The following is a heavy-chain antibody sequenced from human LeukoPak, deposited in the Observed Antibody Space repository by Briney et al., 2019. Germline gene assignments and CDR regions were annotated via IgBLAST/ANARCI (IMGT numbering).Heavy chain of an antibody. CDR3: ARDRMTGASLDAFDI. CDR1: GGSISSYY. D-gene: IGHD3-9*01. Sequence: PSETLSLTCIVSGGSISSYYWDWVRQPPGKGLEWIGYISNSGSPNYNPSLKSRVTISMDTSKNQFSLKLNSVTAADTAVYYCARDRMTGASLDAFDIWGQGTMVTVS. J-gene: IGHJ3*02. CDR2: ISNSGSP. V-gene: IGHV4-59*01.